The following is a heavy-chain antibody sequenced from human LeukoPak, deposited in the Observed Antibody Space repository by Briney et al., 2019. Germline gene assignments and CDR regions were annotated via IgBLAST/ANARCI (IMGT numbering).Heavy chain of an antibody. CDR2: IKEDGSEK. V-gene: IGHV3-7*01. J-gene: IGHJ4*02. Sequence: GGSLRLSCAASGFTFSTYWMSWVRQAPGKGLEWVANIKEDGSEKYYGDSVKGRFTISRDNAKNSLYLEMNSLGVEDTAVYYCARDSSGYQWGQGTLVTVSS. D-gene: IGHD3-22*01. CDR1: GFTFSTYW. CDR3: ARDSSGYQ.